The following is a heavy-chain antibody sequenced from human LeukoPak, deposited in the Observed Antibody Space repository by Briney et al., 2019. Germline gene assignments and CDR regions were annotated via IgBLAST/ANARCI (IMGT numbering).Heavy chain of an antibody. CDR1: GFTFSDYY. V-gene: IGHV3-11*04. J-gene: IGHJ6*02. CDR3: AREPYTIFGVVTSYYYGMDV. D-gene: IGHD3-3*01. CDR2: ISSSGSTI. Sequence: PGGSLRLSCAASGFTFSDYYMSWIRQAPGKGLEWVSYISSSGSTIYYADSVKGRFTISRDNSKNTLYLQMNSLRAEDTAVYYCAREPYTIFGVVTSYYYGMDVWGQGTTVTVSS.